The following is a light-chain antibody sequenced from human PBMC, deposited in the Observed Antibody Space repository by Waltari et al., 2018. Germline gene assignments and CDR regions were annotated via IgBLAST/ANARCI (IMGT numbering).Light chain of an antibody. CDR3: GTWDTDLSVV. J-gene: IGLJ2*01. CDR1: GSNIRNTF. Sequence: QSVLTQPPSVSAAPGQKVTITCSGTGSNIRNTFVSWYQQLPGTAPKLLIYDNRKRPSGIPDRFSGSKSGTSATLGITGLQTGDEADYYCGTWDTDLSVVFGGGTKLTVL. CDR2: DNR. V-gene: IGLV1-51*01.